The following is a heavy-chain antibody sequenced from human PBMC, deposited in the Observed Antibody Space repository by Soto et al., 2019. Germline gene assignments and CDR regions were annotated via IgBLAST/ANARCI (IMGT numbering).Heavy chain of an antibody. J-gene: IGHJ4*02. D-gene: IGHD1-26*01. Sequence: EVQLLESGGGLVQPGGSLRLSCAASGFTFSSYAMRWVRQAPVKGLEWVSAISGSGDSTYYADSVKGRFTISRDNSKNPLYLQMNSLRAEDTGVYSCARRGSGTYSDYGGQGTLVTVSS. CDR2: ISGSGDST. CDR1: GFTFSSYA. CDR3: ARRGSGTYSDY. V-gene: IGHV3-23*01.